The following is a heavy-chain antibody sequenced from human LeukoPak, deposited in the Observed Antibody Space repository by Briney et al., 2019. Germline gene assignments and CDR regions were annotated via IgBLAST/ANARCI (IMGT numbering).Heavy chain of an antibody. CDR1: GFTFSGHW. Sequence: GGSLRLSCAASGFTFSGHWMSWVRQAPGKGLEWVANINQGGSDKYYVDSVKGRFTISRDNANNLLYLQMNSLRGEDTAVYYGTRDGSRGEDDWGQGPLVTVSS. J-gene: IGHJ4*02. CDR2: INQGGSDK. D-gene: IGHD3-10*01. V-gene: IGHV3-7*01. CDR3: TRDGSRGEDD.